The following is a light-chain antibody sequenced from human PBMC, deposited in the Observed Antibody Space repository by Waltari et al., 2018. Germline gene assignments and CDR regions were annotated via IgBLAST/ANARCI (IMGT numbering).Light chain of an antibody. CDR2: RTY. CDR3: ASWDGSLSGRV. V-gene: IGLV1-47*01. CDR1: RSNIGRNY. J-gene: IGLJ2*01. Sequence: QSVLTQPPSASGTPGQRVTISCSGSRSNIGRNYVYWYQQVPGTAPKLLIYRTYERPSGVPDRFSGSKSGTSASLAISGLRSEDEADYYCASWDGSLSGRVLGGGTKLTVL.